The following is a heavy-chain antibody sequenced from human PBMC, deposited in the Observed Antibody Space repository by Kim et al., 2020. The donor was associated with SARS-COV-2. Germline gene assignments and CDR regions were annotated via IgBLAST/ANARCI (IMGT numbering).Heavy chain of an antibody. J-gene: IGHJ4*02. Sequence: VKGRFTISRDNSKNTLYLQMNSLRAEDTAVYYCAKAITMIVVVISQAVDYWGQGTLVTVSS. CDR3: AKAITMIVVVISQAVDY. V-gene: IGHV3-23*01. D-gene: IGHD3-22*01.